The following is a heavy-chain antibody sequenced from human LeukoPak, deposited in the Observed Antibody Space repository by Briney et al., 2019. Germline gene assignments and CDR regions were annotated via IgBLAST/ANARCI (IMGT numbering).Heavy chain of an antibody. Sequence: ASVKVSCKASGYTFTGYYMHWVRQATGQGLEWMGWMNPNSGNSGSAQKFQDRVTMTRNTSISTAYMELSSLRSEDTAVYYCATGDMIALYWGQGTLVTVSS. J-gene: IGHJ4*02. CDR2: MNPNSGNS. V-gene: IGHV1-8*02. D-gene: IGHD3-22*01. CDR1: GYTFTGYY. CDR3: ATGDMIALY.